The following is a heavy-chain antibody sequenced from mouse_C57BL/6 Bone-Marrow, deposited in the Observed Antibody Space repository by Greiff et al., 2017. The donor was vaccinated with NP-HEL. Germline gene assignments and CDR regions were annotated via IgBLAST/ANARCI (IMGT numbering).Heavy chain of an antibody. CDR1: GYTFTSYW. Sequence: QVQLQQPGAELVMPGASVKLSCKASGYTFTSYWMHWVKQRPGQGLEWIGEIDPSDSYTNYNQKFKGKSTLTVDKSSSTAYMQLSSLTSEDSAVYYCARSGVYYGYDGGCAYWGQGTLVTVSA. CDR2: IDPSDSYT. J-gene: IGHJ3*01. V-gene: IGHV1-69*01. D-gene: IGHD2-2*01. CDR3: ARSGVYYGYDGGCAY.